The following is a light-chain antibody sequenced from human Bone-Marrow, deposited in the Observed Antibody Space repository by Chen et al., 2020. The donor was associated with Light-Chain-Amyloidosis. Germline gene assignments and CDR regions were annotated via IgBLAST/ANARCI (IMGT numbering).Light chain of an antibody. V-gene: IGKV1-39*01. CDR1: QTISIY. J-gene: IGKJ4*01. Sequence: DIQMTQSPSSLSASVGDRVTITCRASQTISIYLNWYQQKPGKAPNLLIYAASSLQSGVPSRFSGSGSVTDFTLTISSLQPEDCATYYCQQTYSTPPTFGGGTKVEIK. CDR2: AAS. CDR3: QQTYSTPPT.